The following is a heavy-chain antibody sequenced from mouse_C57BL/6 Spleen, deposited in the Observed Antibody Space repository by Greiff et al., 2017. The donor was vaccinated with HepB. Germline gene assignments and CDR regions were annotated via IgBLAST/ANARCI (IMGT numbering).Heavy chain of an antibody. Sequence: EVQLQQSGPELVKPGASVKMSCKASGYTFTDYNMHWVKQSHGKSLEWIGYINPNNGGTSYNQKFKGKATLTVNKSSSTAYMELRSLTSEDSAVYYCARPSTVGERGYFDYWGQGTTLTVSS. V-gene: IGHV1-22*01. D-gene: IGHD1-1*01. CDR1: GYTFTDYN. J-gene: IGHJ2*01. CDR3: ARPSTVGERGYFDY. CDR2: INPNNGGT.